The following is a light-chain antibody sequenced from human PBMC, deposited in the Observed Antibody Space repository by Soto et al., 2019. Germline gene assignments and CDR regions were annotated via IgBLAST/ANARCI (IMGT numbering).Light chain of an antibody. CDR2: SNN. CDR3: AAWHDSLNGPDVV. V-gene: IGLV1-44*01. CDR1: SSNIGSNT. J-gene: IGLJ2*01. Sequence: QSVLTQPPSASGTPGQRVTISCSGSSSNIGSNTVNWYQQLPGTAPKLLIYSNNQRPSGVPDRFSCSKSGTSASLAISGLQSEDEADYYCAAWHDSLNGPDVVFGGGTKLTVL.